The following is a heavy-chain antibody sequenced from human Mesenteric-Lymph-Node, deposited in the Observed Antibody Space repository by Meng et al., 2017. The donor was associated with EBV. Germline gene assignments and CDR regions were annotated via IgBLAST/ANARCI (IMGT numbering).Heavy chain of an antibody. CDR2: IHYSGDT. CDR3: ASSGLRDGYKTNWFDP. CDR1: GGSIAGGSY. V-gene: IGHV4-4*03. Sequence: QVRLPWAGPGLVQPPRPVSTPCAFAGGSIAGGSYWSWVRQPPGKGLEWIAFIHYSGDTYYNPSLKSRLTISVDTSKNQFSLKLSSVTAADTAVYYCASSGLRDGYKTNWFDPWGQGTLVTVSS. D-gene: IGHD5-24*01. J-gene: IGHJ5*02.